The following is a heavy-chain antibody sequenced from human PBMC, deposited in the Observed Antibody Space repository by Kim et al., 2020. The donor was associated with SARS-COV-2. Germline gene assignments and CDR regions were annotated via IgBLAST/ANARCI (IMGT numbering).Heavy chain of an antibody. Sequence: GGSLRLSCAASGFTLSDHYIDWVRQAPGKGLEWVARSRDKTNNLTTDYAASVRGRFTISRDGSKNSLYLQMNSLKTEDTAVYYCAPLTSHLWGPGTPVTVSS. D-gene: IGHD3-10*01. J-gene: IGHJ2*01. CDR1: GFTLSDHY. CDR3: APLTSHL. V-gene: IGHV3-72*01. CDR2: SRDKTNNLTT.